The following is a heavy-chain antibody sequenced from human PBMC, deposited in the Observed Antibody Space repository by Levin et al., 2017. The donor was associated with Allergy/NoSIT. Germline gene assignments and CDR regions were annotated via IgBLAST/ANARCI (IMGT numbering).Heavy chain of an antibody. V-gene: IGHV3-23*01. D-gene: IGHD4-11*01. J-gene: IGHJ5*02. CDR2: ISSSGGGT. Sequence: GGSLRLSCAASGFTFTSYAMSWVRQAPGKGLEWVSGISSSGGGTYYADSVRGRFTISRDNSKNTLYLQMNSLRAEDTAVYYCAKGTYTNWFDPWGQGTLVTVSS. CDR3: AKGTYTNWFDP. CDR1: GFTFTSYA.